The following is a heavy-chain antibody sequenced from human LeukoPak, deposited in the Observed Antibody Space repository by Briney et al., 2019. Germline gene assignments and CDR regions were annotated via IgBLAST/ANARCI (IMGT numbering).Heavy chain of an antibody. Sequence: GGSLRLSCAASGFTFSSYAMHWVRQAPGKGLDWVAVISYDGSNKYYADSVKGRFTISRDNSKNTLYLQMNSLRAEDTAVYYCARDPRQYSSDLQPLFDYWGQGTLVTVSS. CDR1: GFTFSSYA. CDR2: ISYDGSNK. D-gene: IGHD6-19*01. J-gene: IGHJ4*02. V-gene: IGHV3-30*04. CDR3: ARDPRQYSSDLQPLFDY.